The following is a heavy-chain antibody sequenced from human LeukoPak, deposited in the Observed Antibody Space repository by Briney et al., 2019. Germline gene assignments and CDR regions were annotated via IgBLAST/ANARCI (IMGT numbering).Heavy chain of an antibody. J-gene: IGHJ4*02. CDR3: ARDRYYGSGSYSDY. V-gene: IGHV3-7*01. CDR2: IKQDGSEK. CDR1: GFTFSSYW. D-gene: IGHD3-10*01. Sequence: PGVSLRLSCAASGFTFSSYWMSWVRQAPGKGLEWVANIKQDGSEKYYVDSVKGRFTISRDNAKNSLYLQMNSLRAEDTAVYYCARDRYYGSGSYSDYWGQGTLVTVSS.